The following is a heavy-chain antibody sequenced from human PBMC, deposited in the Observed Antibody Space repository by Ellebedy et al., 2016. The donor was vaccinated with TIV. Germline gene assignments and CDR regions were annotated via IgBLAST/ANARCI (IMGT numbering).Heavy chain of an antibody. D-gene: IGHD3-22*01. CDR2: IIAGGDST. J-gene: IGHJ4*02. Sequence: GGSLRLSCAASGFTFSGHAMSWVRQTPGKGREWVSGIIAGGDSTHYVDSVKGRFTISRDNSKKTLYLQMKSLRAEDTAVYYCVKLDSSGFYYGRLDYWGQGTLVTVSS. CDR1: GFTFSGHA. V-gene: IGHV3-23*01. CDR3: VKLDSSGFYYGRLDY.